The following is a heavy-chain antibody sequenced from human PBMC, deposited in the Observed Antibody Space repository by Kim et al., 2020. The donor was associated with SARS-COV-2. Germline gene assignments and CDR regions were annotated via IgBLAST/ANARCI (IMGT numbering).Heavy chain of an antibody. CDR2: IIPIFGTA. D-gene: IGHD6-13*01. CDR3: AFFLAAAGTGDY. CDR1: GGTFSSYA. Sequence: SVKVSCKASGGTFSSYAISWVRQAPGQGLEWMGGIIPIFGTANYAQKFQGRVTITADESTSTAYMELSSLRSEDTAVYYCAFFLAAAGTGDYWGQGTLVTVSS. J-gene: IGHJ4*02. V-gene: IGHV1-69*13.